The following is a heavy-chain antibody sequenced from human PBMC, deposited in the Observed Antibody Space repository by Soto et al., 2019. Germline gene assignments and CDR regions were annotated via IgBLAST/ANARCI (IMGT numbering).Heavy chain of an antibody. J-gene: IGHJ2*01. D-gene: IGHD3-10*01. CDR2: INNGGSS. CDR1: GGSFSGYY. Sequence: SETLSLTCAVYGGSFSGYYWSWTRQPPGKGLEWIGEINNGGSSNYNPSLKSRGSMSVGTSNNQFSLKLTSVTAADTAVYYCARGRGDGYNQNWYFDLWGRGTLVTVSS. CDR3: ARGRGDGYNQNWYFDL. V-gene: IGHV4-34*01.